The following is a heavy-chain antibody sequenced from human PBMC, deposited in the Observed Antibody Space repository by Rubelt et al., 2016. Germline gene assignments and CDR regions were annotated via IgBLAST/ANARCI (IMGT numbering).Heavy chain of an antibody. V-gene: IGHV4-39*01. CDR1: GGSISSSSYY. D-gene: IGHD3-10*01. Sequence: QLQLQESGPGLVKPSETLSLTCTVSGGSISSSSYYWGWIRQPPGKGLQWIGSLFSGSTYYNPSLQSRVTISIDPSKNQFPLRLCAVTAADTAVDFWARVEREGLLWDVWGQGTAVTVSS. J-gene: IGHJ6*02. CDR2: LFSGST. CDR3: ARVEREGLLWDV.